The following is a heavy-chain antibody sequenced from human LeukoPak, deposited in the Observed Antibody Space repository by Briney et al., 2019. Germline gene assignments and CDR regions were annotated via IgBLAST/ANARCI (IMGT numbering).Heavy chain of an antibody. Sequence: GGSLRLSCAASGFTFSSYSMNWVRQAPGKGLEWVSSITSSSSYIYYADSVKGRFAISRDNAKNSLYLRMNSLRAEDTAVYYCAIGGLPKNSNFDYWGQGTLVTVSS. J-gene: IGHJ4*02. D-gene: IGHD2/OR15-2a*01. V-gene: IGHV3-21*01. CDR3: AIGGLPKNSNFDY. CDR1: GFTFSSYS. CDR2: ITSSSSYI.